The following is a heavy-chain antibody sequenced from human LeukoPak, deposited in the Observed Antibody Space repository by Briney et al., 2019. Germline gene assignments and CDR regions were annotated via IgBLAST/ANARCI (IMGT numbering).Heavy chain of an antibody. CDR1: GFTFSDWS. Sequence: GGSLRLSCAASGFTFSDWSMSWVRQTPGKGLEWVSTISEGLKTYYADSVNGRFTISRDNSKSILYLQMNSLRDEDTAVYYCVQDFRDWIRISRGGDSWGQGALVTVSS. CDR2: ISEGLKT. D-gene: IGHD5-18*01. J-gene: IGHJ1*01. CDR3: VQDFRDWIRISRGGDS. V-gene: IGHV3-23*05.